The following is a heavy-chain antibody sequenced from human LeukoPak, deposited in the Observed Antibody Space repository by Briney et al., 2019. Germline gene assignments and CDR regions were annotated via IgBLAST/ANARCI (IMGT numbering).Heavy chain of an antibody. CDR3: ARGVSYDFWSGTGY. V-gene: IGHV3-30-3*01. D-gene: IGHD3-3*01. J-gene: IGHJ4*02. CDR1: GFTFRSYA. CDR2: ISYDGNNK. Sequence: PGRSLRLSCAASGFTFRSYALHWVRQAPGKGLEWVAVISYDGNNKYYADSVKGRSTISRDNSENTLNLQMNSLRAEDTAVYYCARGVSYDFWSGTGYWGQGTQVTVSS.